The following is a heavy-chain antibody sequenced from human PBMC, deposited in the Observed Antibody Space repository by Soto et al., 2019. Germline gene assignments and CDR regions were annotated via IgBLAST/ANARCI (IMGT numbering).Heavy chain of an antibody. J-gene: IGHJ4*02. CDR3: ASWSGSYYAYFDY. CDR1: GGTFSSYA. CDR2: IIPIFGTA. V-gene: IGHV1-69*13. D-gene: IGHD1-26*01. Sequence: SVKVSCKASGGTFSSYAISWVRQAPVQGLEWMGGIIPIFGTANYAQKFQGRVTITADESTSTAYMELSSLRSEDTAVYYCASWSGSYYAYFDYWGQGTLVTVYS.